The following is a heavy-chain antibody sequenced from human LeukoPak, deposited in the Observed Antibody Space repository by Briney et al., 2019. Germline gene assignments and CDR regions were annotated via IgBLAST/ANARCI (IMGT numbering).Heavy chain of an antibody. CDR2: INHSGST. D-gene: IGHD2-2*01. CDR1: GGPFSGYY. CDR3: ARSSSTRDYNWFDP. V-gene: IGHV4-34*01. J-gene: IGHJ5*02. Sequence: SETLSLTCAVYGGPFSGYYWSWIRQPPGKGLEWIGEINHSGSTNYNPSLKSRVTISVDTSKNQFSLKLSSVTAADTAVYYCARSSSTRDYNWFDPWGQGTLVTVSS.